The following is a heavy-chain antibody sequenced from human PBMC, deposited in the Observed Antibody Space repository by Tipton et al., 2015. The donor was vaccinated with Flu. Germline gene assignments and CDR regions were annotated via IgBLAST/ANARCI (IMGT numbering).Heavy chain of an antibody. J-gene: IGHJ3*02. CDR1: GASVTTYS. CDR2: KGSRGFT. Sequence: TLSLTCNVSGASVTTYSWNWIRQSRGKGLEWIGRKGSRGFTNINPSLESRLAMSVDASKNQFLLRLTSVTAADTAVYYCARPHRQFSDNSFDIWGQGTVVTVSS. D-gene: IGHD5-24*01. CDR3: ARPHRQFSDNSFDI. V-gene: IGHV4-4*07.